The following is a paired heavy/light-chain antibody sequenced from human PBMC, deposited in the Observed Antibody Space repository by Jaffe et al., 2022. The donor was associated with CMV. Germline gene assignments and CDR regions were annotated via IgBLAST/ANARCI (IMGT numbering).Light chain of an antibody. CDR3: QSYDSSLRGSV. V-gene: IGLV1-40*01. J-gene: IGLJ3*02. Sequence: QSVLTQPPSVSGAPGQRVTISCTGSSSNIGAGYDVHWYQQFPGTAPKLLISANTNRPSGVPDRFSGSKSGTSASLAITGLQTEDEADYYCQSYDSSLRGSVFGGGTKLTVL. CDR1: SSNIGAGYD. CDR2: ANT.
Heavy chain of an antibody. CDR1: GGSISFYY. D-gene: IGHD6-19*01. V-gene: IGHV4-59*08. Sequence: QVQLQESGPGLVKSSETLSLTCTVSGGSISFYYWNWIRQPPGKGLEWIGYIYDSGTTNYNPSLKSRVTMSVDKSNNQFSLKLSSVTAADTAVYYCARHLPYGSNLGWFDPWGPGTLVTVSS. CDR2: IYDSGTT. J-gene: IGHJ5*02. CDR3: ARHLPYGSNLGWFDP.